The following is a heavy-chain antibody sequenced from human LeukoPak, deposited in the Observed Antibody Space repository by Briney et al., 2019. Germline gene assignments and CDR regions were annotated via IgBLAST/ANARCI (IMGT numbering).Heavy chain of an antibody. J-gene: IGHJ4*02. CDR2: IYTSGNT. Sequence: PSETLSLTCTVSGGSISSFYWSWIRQTAGKGPEWIGRIYTSGNTNYNPSLKSRVTMSVDTSKNQVSLNLTSVTVADTAVYYCARESSSVTRALDYWGQGTLVTVSS. D-gene: IGHD4-17*01. V-gene: IGHV4-4*07. CDR1: GGSISSFY. CDR3: ARESSSVTRALDY.